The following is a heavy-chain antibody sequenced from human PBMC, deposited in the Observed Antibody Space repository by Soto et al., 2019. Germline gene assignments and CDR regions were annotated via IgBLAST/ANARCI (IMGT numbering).Heavy chain of an antibody. CDR2: ISSSSSYT. J-gene: IGHJ4*02. D-gene: IGHD1-7*01. V-gene: IGHV3-11*06. Sequence: VQLLESGGGSVQPGGSLRLSCAASGFTFSDYYMSWIRQAPGKGLEWVSYISSSSSYTNYADSVKGRFTISRDNAKNSLYLQMNSLRAEDTAVYYCARDHAGTTDYWGQGTLVTVSS. CDR3: ARDHAGTTDY. CDR1: GFTFSDYY.